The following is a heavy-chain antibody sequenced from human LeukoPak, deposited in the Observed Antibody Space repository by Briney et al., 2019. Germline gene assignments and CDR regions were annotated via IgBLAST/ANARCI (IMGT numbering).Heavy chain of an antibody. CDR1: GFTFSDYY. Sequence: GGSLRLSCAASGFTFSDYYMSWIRQAPGKGLELVSYISSSGCTIYYADSVKGRFTISRDNAKNSLYLQMNSLRAEDTAVYYCARDFPSNWDYFDYWGQGTLVTVSS. D-gene: IGHD1-1*01. CDR3: ARDFPSNWDYFDY. J-gene: IGHJ4*02. CDR2: ISSSGCTI. V-gene: IGHV3-11*01.